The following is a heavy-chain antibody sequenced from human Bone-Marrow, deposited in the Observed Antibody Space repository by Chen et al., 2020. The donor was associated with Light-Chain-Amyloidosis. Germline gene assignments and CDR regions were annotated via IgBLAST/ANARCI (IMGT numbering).Heavy chain of an antibody. Sequence: EVQLDQSGPEVKKPGEALKISGKGSGYYFPNYWIGWVRQMPGKGLEWMGVIYPDDSDARYSPSVEGQVTISADKSITTAYLQWRSLKASDTAMYYCARRRDGYNFDYWGQGTLVTVSS. CDR3: ARRRDGYNFDY. D-gene: IGHD5-12*01. CDR1: GYYFPNYW. CDR2: IYPDDSDA. J-gene: IGHJ4*02. V-gene: IGHV5-51*01.